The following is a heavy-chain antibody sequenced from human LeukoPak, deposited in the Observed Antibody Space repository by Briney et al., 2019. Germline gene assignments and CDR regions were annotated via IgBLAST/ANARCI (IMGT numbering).Heavy chain of an antibody. CDR1: GFTVTSNY. CDR3: ARDPYSTSSDSGDY. CDR2: IYSGGST. J-gene: IGHJ4*02. Sequence: WRSLSRSCAASGFTVTSNYMNWVRQAPGKGLEWVSVIYSGGSTFYADSVKGRFTISRDNSKNTLYLQMNSLRAEDTAVYYCARDPYSTSSDSGDYLRQATQPGVSS. D-gene: IGHD6-13*01. V-gene: IGHV3-53*01.